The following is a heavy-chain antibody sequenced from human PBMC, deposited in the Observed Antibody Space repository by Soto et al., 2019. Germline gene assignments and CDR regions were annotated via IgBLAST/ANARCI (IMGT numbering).Heavy chain of an antibody. Sequence: SDTLSLTCVFSFASISSDYWICVLQPPGKGLEWIGYIHYSGTTKYNTTLKSLVTISIDPSKNQFSLQVTSVTTADTAVYYCARVGWTTVGYYFDYWSQGTLVTVSS. D-gene: IGHD4-17*01. V-gene: IGHV4-59*01. J-gene: IGHJ4*02. CDR1: FASISSDY. CDR3: ARVGWTTVGYYFDY. CDR2: IHYSGTT.